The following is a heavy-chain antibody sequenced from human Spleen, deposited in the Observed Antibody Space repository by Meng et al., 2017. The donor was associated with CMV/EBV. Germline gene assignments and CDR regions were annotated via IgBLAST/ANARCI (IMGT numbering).Heavy chain of an antibody. Sequence: GESLKIFCAASGFTFNSYEMNWVRQAPGKGLEWVSFISGSGSTIYYADSVKGRFTISRDNSKNTLYLQMNSLRAEDTAVYYCAKVDGIVVPAAIGIDYWGQGTLVTVSS. CDR1: GFTFNSYE. V-gene: IGHV3-48*03. J-gene: IGHJ4*02. CDR3: AKVDGIVVPAAIGIDY. D-gene: IGHD2-2*02. CDR2: ISGSGSTI.